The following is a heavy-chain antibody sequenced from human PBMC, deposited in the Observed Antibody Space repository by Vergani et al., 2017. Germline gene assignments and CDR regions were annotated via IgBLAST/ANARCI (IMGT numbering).Heavy chain of an antibody. CDR2: IVVGSGNT. Sequence: QMQLVQSGPEVKKPGTSVKVSCKASGFTFTSSAVQWVRQARGQRLEWIGWIVVGSGNTNYAQKFQERVTITMDMSTSTAYMELSSLSSEDTAVYYCAAGRYSGGYGWFDPWCQGTLVTVSS. D-gene: IGHD1-26*01. J-gene: IGHJ5*02. CDR1: GFTFTSSA. V-gene: IGHV1-58*01. CDR3: AAGRYSGGYGWFDP.